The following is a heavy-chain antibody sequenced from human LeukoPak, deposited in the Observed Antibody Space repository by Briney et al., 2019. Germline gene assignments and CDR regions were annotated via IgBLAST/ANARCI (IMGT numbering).Heavy chain of an antibody. Sequence: GGSLRLSCAASGFTFSDYYMSWIRQAPGKGLEWVSAISGSGGSTYYADSVKGRFTISRDNSKNTLYLQMNSLRAEDTAVYYCAKDELLWFGELAGIPYWGQGTLVTVSS. CDR2: ISGSGGST. J-gene: IGHJ4*02. CDR1: GFTFSDYY. V-gene: IGHV3-23*01. D-gene: IGHD3-10*01. CDR3: AKDELLWFGELAGIPY.